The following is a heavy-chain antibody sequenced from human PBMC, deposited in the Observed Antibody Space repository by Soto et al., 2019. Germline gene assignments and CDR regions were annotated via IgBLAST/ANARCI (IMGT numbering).Heavy chain of an antibody. D-gene: IGHD1-1*01. V-gene: IGHV1-8*01. Sequence: ASVKVSCKASGYTFTSYDIYWVRQATGQGLERMGWLNPNTGNSGYAQKFQGRITVTSDTSINTVQMELSSLRSEDTAVYYCARRAETNGWNGFGADKYYFDFWGQGTLVTVSS. CDR1: GYTFTSYD. CDR3: ARRAETNGWNGFGADKYYFDF. CDR2: LNPNTGNS. J-gene: IGHJ4*02.